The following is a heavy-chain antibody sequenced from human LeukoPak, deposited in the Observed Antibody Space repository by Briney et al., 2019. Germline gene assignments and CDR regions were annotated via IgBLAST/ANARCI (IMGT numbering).Heavy chain of an antibody. Sequence: GGSLRLSCAASGFTFSSYSMNWVRQAPGKGLEWVSSISSSSSYIYYADSVKGRFTISRDNAKNSLYLQMNSLRAEDTAVYYCARVGGRGNYYYYMDVWGKGTTVTVSS. J-gene: IGHJ6*03. CDR1: GFTFSSYS. CDR2: ISSSSSYI. V-gene: IGHV3-21*01. D-gene: IGHD3-10*01. CDR3: ARVGGRGNYYYYMDV.